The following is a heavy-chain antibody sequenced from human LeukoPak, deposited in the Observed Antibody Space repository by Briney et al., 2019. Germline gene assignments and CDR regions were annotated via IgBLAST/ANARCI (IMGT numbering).Heavy chain of an antibody. V-gene: IGHV1-2*02. Sequence: ASVKVSCKASVYTFTGYYMHWVRQAPGQGLECMGWINPNSGGTDYAQKFQGRVTMTRDTYISTAYMELSRLRSDDATVYFCARDGVLLWCGECTARNWFDPWGQGTLVTVSS. J-gene: IGHJ5*02. CDR2: INPNSGGT. CDR1: VYTFTGYY. CDR3: ARDGVLLWCGECTARNWFDP. D-gene: IGHD3-10*01.